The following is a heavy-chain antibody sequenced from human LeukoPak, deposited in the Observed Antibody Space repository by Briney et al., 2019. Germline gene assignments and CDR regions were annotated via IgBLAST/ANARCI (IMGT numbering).Heavy chain of an antibody. CDR3: ARIIITGDSTDGMDV. J-gene: IGHJ6*02. CDR2: ISAYNGNT. D-gene: IGHD3-16*01. V-gene: IGHV1-18*01. CDR1: GYTFTSYG. Sequence: ASVKVSCKASGYTFTSYGISWVRQAPGQGLEWMGWISAYNGNTNYAQKLQGRVTVTTDTSTSTAYMELRSLRSDDTAVYYCARIIITGDSTDGMDVWGQGTTVTVSS.